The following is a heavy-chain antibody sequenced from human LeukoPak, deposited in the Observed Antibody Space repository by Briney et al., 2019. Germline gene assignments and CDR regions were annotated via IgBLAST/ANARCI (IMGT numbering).Heavy chain of an antibody. Sequence: SETLSLTCSVSGGSLSSSSYYWGWIRQPPGTGLEWVGSIYYTGGTYYNPSLKSRVTISVDTSKNQLSLKLSSVAAADTAVYYCAKDSSSWIDALDIWGQGTMVTVSP. D-gene: IGHD6-13*01. CDR3: AKDSSSWIDALDI. CDR1: GGSLSSSSYY. J-gene: IGHJ3*02. V-gene: IGHV4-39*07. CDR2: IYYTGGT.